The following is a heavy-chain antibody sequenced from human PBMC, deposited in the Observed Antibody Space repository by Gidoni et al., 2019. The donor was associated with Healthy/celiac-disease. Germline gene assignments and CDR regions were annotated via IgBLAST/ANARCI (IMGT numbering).Heavy chain of an antibody. D-gene: IGHD6-13*01. CDR2: ISSNGGST. CDR3: VTLSYSSSGEFDY. V-gene: IGHV3-64D*06. Sequence: EVQLVESGGGLVQPGGSLRLSCSASGFTFSSYAMHWVRQAPGKGLEYVSAISSNGGSTYYADSVKGRFTISRDNSKNTLYLQMSSLRAEDTAVYYCVTLSYSSSGEFDYWGQGTLVTVSS. J-gene: IGHJ4*02. CDR1: GFTFSSYA.